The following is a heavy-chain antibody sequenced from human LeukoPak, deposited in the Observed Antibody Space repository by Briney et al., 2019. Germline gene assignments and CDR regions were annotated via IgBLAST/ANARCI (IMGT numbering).Heavy chain of an antibody. Sequence: GGSLRLSCAASGFTFSSYSMNWVRQAPGRGLEWVSSISSSSSTIYYADSVKGRFTISRDNAKNSLFLQMNSLRAEDTAVYCCARKRDYYDYWGQGTLVTVSS. CDR1: GFTFSSYS. CDR2: ISSSSSTI. D-gene: IGHD3-10*01. V-gene: IGHV3-48*01. J-gene: IGHJ4*02. CDR3: ARKRDYYDY.